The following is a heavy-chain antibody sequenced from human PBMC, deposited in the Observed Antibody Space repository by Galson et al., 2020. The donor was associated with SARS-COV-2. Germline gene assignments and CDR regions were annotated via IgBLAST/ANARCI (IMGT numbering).Heavy chain of an antibody. CDR3: ARARYCSSTSCYVGPLVGYYHYYYMDV. V-gene: IGHV1-69*06. Sequence: SVKVSCKASGYTFISFYIHWVRQAPGQGLEWMGGIIPIFGTANYAQKFQGRVTITADKSTSTAYMELSSLRSEDTAVYYCARARYCSSTSCYVGPLVGYYHYYYMDVWGKGTTVTVSS. J-gene: IGHJ6*03. CDR2: IIPIFGTA. CDR1: GYTFISFY. D-gene: IGHD2-2*01.